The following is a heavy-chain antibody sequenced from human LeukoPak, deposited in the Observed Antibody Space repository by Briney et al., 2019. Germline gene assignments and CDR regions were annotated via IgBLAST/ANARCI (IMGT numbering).Heavy chain of an antibody. Sequence: GGSLRLSCAASGFTFSSYDIQWVRQATGKGLEWVSSIGTAGDTYYAGSVKGRFTLSRENAKKSSYLQMNNLGVGDTAVYYCARGALGSDYWGQGSLVTVSS. V-gene: IGHV3-13*04. D-gene: IGHD5-12*01. CDR2: IGTAGDT. CDR3: ARGALGSDY. CDR1: GFTFSSYD. J-gene: IGHJ4*02.